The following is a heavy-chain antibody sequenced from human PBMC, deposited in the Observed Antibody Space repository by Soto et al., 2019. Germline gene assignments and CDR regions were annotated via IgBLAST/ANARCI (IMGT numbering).Heavy chain of an antibody. CDR2: IYSGGST. D-gene: IGHD2-2*01. CDR1: GFTVSSNY. CDR3: ASEDCSRTSCYSSS. V-gene: IGHV3-66*01. J-gene: IGHJ5*02. Sequence: EVQLVESGGGLVQPGGSLRLSCAASGFTVSSNYMSWVRQAPGKGLEWVSVIYSGGSTYYADSVKGRFTISRDNSKNTLDLEMNSRRAEDTAVYYCASEDCSRTSCYSSSWGQGNPVTVSS.